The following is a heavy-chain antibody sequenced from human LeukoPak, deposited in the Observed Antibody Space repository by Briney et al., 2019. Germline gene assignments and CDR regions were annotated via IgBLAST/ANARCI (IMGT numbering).Heavy chain of an antibody. D-gene: IGHD3-10*01. CDR2: IYSGGST. V-gene: IGHV3-66*01. CDR1: GFTVSSNY. CDR3: ARDRAYSGRWFDP. J-gene: IGHJ5*02. Sequence: GGSLRLSCAASGFTVSSNYMSWVRQAPGKGLEWVSVIYSGGSTYYADSVKGRFTISRDNSKNTLYLQMNSLRAEDTAVYYCARDRAYSGRWFDPWGQGTLVTVSS.